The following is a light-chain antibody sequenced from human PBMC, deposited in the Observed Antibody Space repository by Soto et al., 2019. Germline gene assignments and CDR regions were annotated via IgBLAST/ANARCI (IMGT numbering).Light chain of an antibody. CDR3: CSYGRSVV. V-gene: IGLV2-23*01. CDR1: SNDVGTYNL. CDR2: EAS. J-gene: IGLJ2*01. Sequence: QSALTQPASVSGSPGQSITISCTGISNDVGTYNLVSWYQHHPGKAPKLIIYEASKRPSGVPNRFSGSKSGHTASLTISGLHAEEEADYYCCSYGRSVVFGGGTKLTVL.